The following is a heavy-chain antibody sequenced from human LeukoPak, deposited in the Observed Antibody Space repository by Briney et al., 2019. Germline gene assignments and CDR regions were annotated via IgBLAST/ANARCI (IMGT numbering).Heavy chain of an antibody. CDR1: GFTFSTYN. V-gene: IGHV3-21*01. CDR2: ITSTSSYI. J-gene: IGHJ3*02. CDR3: ARHYYGSGSPTGGAFDI. Sequence: PGGSLRLSCAASGFTFSTYNMNWVRQAPGKGLEWVSSITSTSSYIYYADSVKGRFTISRDNAKNTLFMQMNSLRAEDTAVYYCARHYYGSGSPTGGAFDIWGQGTMVTVSS. D-gene: IGHD3-10*01.